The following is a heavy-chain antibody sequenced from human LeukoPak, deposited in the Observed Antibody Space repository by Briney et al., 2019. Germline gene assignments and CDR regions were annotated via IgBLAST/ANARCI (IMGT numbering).Heavy chain of an antibody. CDR2: ISSSSSYI. D-gene: IGHD6-13*01. CDR1: GFTFSSYS. J-gene: IGHJ4*02. Sequence: GGSLRLSCAASGFTFSSYSMNWVRQAPGKGLEWVSSISSSSSYIYYADSVKGRYTISRDNAKNSLYLQMNSLRAEDTAVYYCARDLSSNLDYWGQGTLVTVSS. CDR3: ARDLSSNLDY. V-gene: IGHV3-21*01.